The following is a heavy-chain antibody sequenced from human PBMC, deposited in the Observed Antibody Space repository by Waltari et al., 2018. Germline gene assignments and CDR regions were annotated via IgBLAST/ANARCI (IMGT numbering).Heavy chain of an antibody. J-gene: IGHJ4*02. V-gene: IGHV4-38-2*01. D-gene: IGHD2-2*03. CDR3: AREIGLGNPFLAERDY. CDR2: IYQSGST. Sequence: QVQLQESGPGLVKPSETLSLTCAVAGYSISSGYYWGWIRQTPGKGLGWIGSIYQSGSTYYNPSLKSRVTISVDTSKNQFSLKLSSVTAADTAVYYCAREIGLGNPFLAERDYWGQGTLVTVSS. CDR1: GYSISSGYY.